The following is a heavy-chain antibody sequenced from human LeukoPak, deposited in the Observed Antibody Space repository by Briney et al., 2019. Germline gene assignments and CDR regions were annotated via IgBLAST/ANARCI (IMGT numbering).Heavy chain of an antibody. CDR1: GFTFSSYW. V-gene: IGHV3-74*01. Sequence: GGCLRLSCAASGFTFSSYWVHWVRQAPGKGLVWVSHVNSDGSGTSYADSVKGRFTISRDNAKNTMYLQMNSLRVEDTAVYYCARGASSAWYQNFDYWGQGTLVTVSS. CDR2: VNSDGSGT. J-gene: IGHJ4*02. D-gene: IGHD6-19*01. CDR3: ARGASSAWYQNFDY.